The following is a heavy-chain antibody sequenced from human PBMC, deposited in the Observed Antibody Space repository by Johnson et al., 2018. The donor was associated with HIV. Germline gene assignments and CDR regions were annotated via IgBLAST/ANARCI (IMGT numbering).Heavy chain of an antibody. D-gene: IGHD3-3*01. CDR3: ARDHQIKTIFGVVIDNSFDAFDI. V-gene: IGHV3-7*01. CDR2: INQNGSEK. CDR1: GFTFSTYW. J-gene: IGHJ3*02. Sequence: VQLVESGGDLVQPGGSLRLSCATSGFTFSTYWMSWVRQAPGKGLEWVANINQNGSEKSYVDSVKGRFTISRDNANNSLYLQMNSLRAEDTAVYFCARDHQIKTIFGVVIDNSFDAFDIWGQGTMVTVSS.